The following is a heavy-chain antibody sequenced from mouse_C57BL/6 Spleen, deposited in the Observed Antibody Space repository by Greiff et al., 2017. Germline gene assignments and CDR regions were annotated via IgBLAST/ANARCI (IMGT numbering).Heavy chain of an antibody. Sequence: EVNLVESGEGLVKPGGSLKLSCAASGFTFSSYAMSWVRQTPEKRLEWVAYISSGGDYTYYADTVKGRFTISRDNARNTLYLQMSSLKSEDTAMXYCTKDSSGVPAWFAYWGQGTLVTVSA. CDR3: TKDSSGVPAWFAY. D-gene: IGHD3-2*02. CDR1: GFTFSSYA. J-gene: IGHJ3*01. V-gene: IGHV5-9-1*02. CDR2: ISSGGDYT.